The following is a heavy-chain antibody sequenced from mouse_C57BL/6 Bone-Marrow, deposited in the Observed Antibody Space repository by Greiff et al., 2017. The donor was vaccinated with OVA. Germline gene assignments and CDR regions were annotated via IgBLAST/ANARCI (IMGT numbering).Heavy chain of an antibody. J-gene: IGHJ2*01. D-gene: IGHD2-1*01. CDR2: ISDGGSYT. CDR3: AREKYGIFLDY. V-gene: IGHV5-4*01. CDR1: GFTFSSYA. Sequence: EVHLVESGGGLVKPGGSLKLSCAASGFTFSSYAMSWVRQTPEKRLEWVATISDGGSYTYSPDNVKGRFTISRDNAKNNLYLQMSHLKSEDTAMYYCAREKYGIFLDYWGQGTTLTVSS.